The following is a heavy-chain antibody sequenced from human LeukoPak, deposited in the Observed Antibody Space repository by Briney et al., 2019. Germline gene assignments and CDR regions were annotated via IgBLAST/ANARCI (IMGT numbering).Heavy chain of an antibody. CDR1: GFTVSSNY. CDR2: IYSGGST. CDR3: AKDQTVAVGRGAFDI. V-gene: IGHV3-53*01. Sequence: GGSLRLSCAASGFTVSSNYMSWVRQAPGKGLEWVSVIYSGGSTYYADSVKGRFTISRDNSKNTLYLQMNSLRAEDTAVYYCAKDQTVAVGRGAFDIWGQGTMVTVSS. D-gene: IGHD6-19*01. J-gene: IGHJ3*02.